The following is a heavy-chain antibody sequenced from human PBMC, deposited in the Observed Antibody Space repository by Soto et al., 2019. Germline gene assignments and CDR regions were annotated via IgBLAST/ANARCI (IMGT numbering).Heavy chain of an antibody. CDR1: GVTLTDVW. J-gene: IGHJ4*02. CDR3: SHGYYQYFNS. V-gene: IGHV3-15*07. D-gene: IGHD5-18*01. Sequence: GSLRLSCAVSGVTLTDVWMNWVRQAPGKGPEWVGRIKSKTDGGTTDYAAPVKGRFTISRDDSQNMLYLQMNSLKSEDTAVYYCSHGYYQYFNSWGQGTLVTVSS. CDR2: IKSKTDGGTT.